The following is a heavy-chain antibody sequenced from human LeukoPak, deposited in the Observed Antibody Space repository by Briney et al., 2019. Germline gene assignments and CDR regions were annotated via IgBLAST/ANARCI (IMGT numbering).Heavy chain of an antibody. J-gene: IGHJ4*02. Sequence: QSGGSLRLSCAASRFTFNTYWMSWVRQAPGKGLEWVATIKRDGSEKYYVDPVKGRFTISRDNAKNSLYLQMNSLRVEDTAVYYCAKDPRGSSGSDYWGQGTLVTVSS. CDR1: RFTFNTYW. V-gene: IGHV3-7*01. D-gene: IGHD6-19*01. CDR2: IKRDGSEK. CDR3: AKDPRGSSGSDY.